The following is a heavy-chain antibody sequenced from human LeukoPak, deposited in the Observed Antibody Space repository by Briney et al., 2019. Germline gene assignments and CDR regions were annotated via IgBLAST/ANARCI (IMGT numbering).Heavy chain of an antibody. CDR1: GYSFTNYW. CDR3: ARRGTTCSGDKCYSNGIDY. CDR2: IYPGDSET. V-gene: IGHV5-51*01. Sequence: GESLKISCKGSGYSFTNYWIDWVRQMPRKGLEYMGIIYPGDSETRYSPSFQGQVTISADKSISTAYLQWSSLKASDTAIYYCARRGTTCSGDKCYSNGIDYWGQGTLVTVSS. D-gene: IGHD2-15*01. J-gene: IGHJ4*02.